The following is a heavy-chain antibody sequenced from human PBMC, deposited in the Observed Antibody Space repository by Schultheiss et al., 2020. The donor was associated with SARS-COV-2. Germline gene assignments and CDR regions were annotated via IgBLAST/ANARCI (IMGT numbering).Heavy chain of an antibody. D-gene: IGHD3-10*01. J-gene: IGHJ4*02. CDR1: GFTFSSYW. Sequence: GGSLRLSCAASGFTFSSYWMSWVRQAPGKGLEWVAVISYDGSNKYYADSVKGRFTISRDNAKNSLYLQMNSLRAEDTAVYYCARDLSRVRGGFDYWGQGTLVTVSS. V-gene: IGHV3-30*03. CDR2: ISYDGSNK. CDR3: ARDLSRVRGGFDY.